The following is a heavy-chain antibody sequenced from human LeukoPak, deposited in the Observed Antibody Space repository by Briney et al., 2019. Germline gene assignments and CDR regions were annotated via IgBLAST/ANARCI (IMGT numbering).Heavy chain of an antibody. CDR1: GFTVTNYA. CDR2: ISDNGGTT. Sequence: GGSLRLSCAASGFTVTNYAMHWVRQAPGKGLEWVSAISDNGGTTFYADSVKGRFTITRDNSKNTLYVQMNSLRGGDTAVYYCAKDYGPKQLVFFDSWGQGTLVTVSS. V-gene: IGHV3-23*01. J-gene: IGHJ4*02. D-gene: IGHD6-13*01. CDR3: AKDYGPKQLVFFDS.